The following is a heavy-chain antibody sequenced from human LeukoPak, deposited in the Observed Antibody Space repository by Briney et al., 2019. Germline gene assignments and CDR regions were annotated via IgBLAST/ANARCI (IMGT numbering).Heavy chain of an antibody. Sequence: GGSLRLSCAASGFTFSSYAMHWVRQAPGKGLEWVAVISYDGSNKYYADSVKGRFTISRDNSKNTLYLQMNSLRAEDTAVYYCARGAGYDSSTNDAFDIWGQGTMVTVSS. V-gene: IGHV3-30*04. CDR1: GFTFSSYA. J-gene: IGHJ3*02. D-gene: IGHD3-22*01. CDR2: ISYDGSNK. CDR3: ARGAGYDSSTNDAFDI.